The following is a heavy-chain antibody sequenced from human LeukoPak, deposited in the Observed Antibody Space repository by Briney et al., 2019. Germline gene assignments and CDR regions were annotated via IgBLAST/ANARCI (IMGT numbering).Heavy chain of an antibody. CDR1: GGSFSGYY. D-gene: IGHD7-27*01. CDR3: ASLNWGVEDEAFDI. Sequence: SETLSLTCAVYGGSFSGYYWSWIRQPPGKGLEWIGEINHSGSTNYNPSLKSRVTISVDTSKNQFSLKLSSVTAADTAVYYCASLNWGVEDEAFDIWGQGTMVTVSS. J-gene: IGHJ3*02. V-gene: IGHV4-34*01. CDR2: INHSGST.